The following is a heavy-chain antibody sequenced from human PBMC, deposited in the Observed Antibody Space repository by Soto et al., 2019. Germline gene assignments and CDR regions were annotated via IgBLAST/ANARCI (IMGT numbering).Heavy chain of an antibody. CDR1: GGTFSSYA. Sequence: SVKVSCKASGGTFSSYAISWVRQAPGQGLEWMGGIVPIFGTANYAQKFQGRVTITADESTSTAYMELSSLRSEDTAVYYCASLQWLGAGVPYYFDYWGQGTLVTVSS. V-gene: IGHV1-69*13. CDR2: IVPIFGTA. J-gene: IGHJ4*02. D-gene: IGHD6-19*01. CDR3: ASLQWLGAGVPYYFDY.